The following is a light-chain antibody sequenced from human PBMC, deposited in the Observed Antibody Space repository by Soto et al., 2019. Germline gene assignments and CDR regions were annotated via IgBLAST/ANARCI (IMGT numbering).Light chain of an antibody. CDR2: EVS. J-gene: IGLJ1*01. V-gene: IGLV2-14*01. CDR3: SSYTTTDTYV. CDR1: SSDVGGYNY. Sequence: SVLTQPASVSGSPGQSITISCTGTSSDVGGYNYVSWSQQHPGKAPKLIIYEVSNRPSGVSNRFSGSKSGNTASLTISGLQAEDEADYYCSSYTTTDTYVFGTGTKLTVL.